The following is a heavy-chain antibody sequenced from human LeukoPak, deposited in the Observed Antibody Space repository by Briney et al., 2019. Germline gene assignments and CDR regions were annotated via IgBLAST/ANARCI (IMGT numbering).Heavy chain of an antibody. V-gene: IGHV1-3*03. J-gene: IGHJ4*02. CDR1: GYTFTSYA. Sequence: ASVKVSCKASGYTFTSYAMHWVRQAPGQRLEWMGWINAGNGNTKYSQEFQGRVTITRDTSASTAYMELSSLRSEDMAVYYCARDRGTYYYDSSGYHSPGYYFDYWGQGTLVTVSS. CDR3: ARDRGTYYYDSSGYHSPGYYFDY. D-gene: IGHD3-22*01. CDR2: INAGNGNT.